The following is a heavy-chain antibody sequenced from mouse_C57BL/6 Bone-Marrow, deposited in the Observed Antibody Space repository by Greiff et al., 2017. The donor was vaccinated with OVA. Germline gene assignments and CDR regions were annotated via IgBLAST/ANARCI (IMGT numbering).Heavy chain of an antibody. CDR1: GYTFTSYW. Sequence: VKLQQPGAELVKPGASVKMSCKASGYTFTSYWITWVKQRPGQGLEWIGDIYPGSGSTNYNEKFKSKATLTVDTSSSTAYMQLSSLTSEDSAVYYCARGRLRVAWFAYWGQGTLVTVSA. J-gene: IGHJ3*01. CDR2: IYPGSGST. CDR3: ARGRLRVAWFAY. V-gene: IGHV1-55*01. D-gene: IGHD2-4*01.